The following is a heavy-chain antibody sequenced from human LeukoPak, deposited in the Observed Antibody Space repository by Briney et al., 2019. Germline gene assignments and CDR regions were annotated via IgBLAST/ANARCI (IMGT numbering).Heavy chain of an antibody. V-gene: IGHV3-66*01. CDR2: IYSGGST. CDR3: ARCVGGYDCWFDP. CDR1: GFTVSSNY. J-gene: IGHJ5*02. D-gene: IGHD5-12*01. Sequence: QTGGSLRLSCAASGFTVSSNYMSWVRQAPGKGLEWVSVIYSGGSTYYADSVKGRFTISRDNSKNTLYLQMNSLRAEDTAVYYCARCVGGYDCWFDPWGQGTLVTVSS.